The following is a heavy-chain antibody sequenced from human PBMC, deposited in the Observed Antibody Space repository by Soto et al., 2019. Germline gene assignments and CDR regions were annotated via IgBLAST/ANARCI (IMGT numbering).Heavy chain of an antibody. CDR2: ISYDGSNK. J-gene: IGHJ6*03. Sequence: QVQLVESGGGVVQPGRSLRLSCAASGFTFSSYGMHWVRQAPGKGLEWVAVISYDGSNKYYADSVKGRFTISRDNSKNTLYLQMNSLRAEDTAVYYCAKCGAAIYYYYMDVWGKGTTVTVSS. CDR1: GFTFSSYG. V-gene: IGHV3-30*18. CDR3: AKCGAAIYYYYMDV. D-gene: IGHD1-26*01.